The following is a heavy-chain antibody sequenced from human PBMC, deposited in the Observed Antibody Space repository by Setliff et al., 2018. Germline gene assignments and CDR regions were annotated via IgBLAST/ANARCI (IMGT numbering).Heavy chain of an antibody. CDR1: GGTFSSYA. Sequence: GASVKVSCKASGGTFSSYAISWVRQAPGQGLEWMGGIIPIFGTANYAQKFQGRVTITTDESTSTAYMELSSLRSDDTAVYYCAREPLYYYGSGSYYKPPLYYYGMDVWGQGTTVTVSS. CDR2: IIPIFGTA. V-gene: IGHV1-69*05. CDR3: AREPLYYYGSGSYYKPPLYYYGMDV. D-gene: IGHD3-10*01. J-gene: IGHJ6*02.